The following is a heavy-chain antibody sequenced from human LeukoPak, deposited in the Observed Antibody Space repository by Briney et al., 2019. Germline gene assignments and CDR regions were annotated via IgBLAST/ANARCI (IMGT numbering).Heavy chain of an antibody. CDR2: IYYSGST. CDR1: GGSIRSYY. D-gene: IGHD2-15*01. J-gene: IGHJ3*02. Sequence: PSETLSLTCTVSGGSIRSYYWSWIRQPPGKGLEWIGYIYYSGSTNYNPSLKSRVTISVDTSKNQFSLKLSSVTAADTAVYYCARGGDIVVVGAFDIWGQGTMVTVSS. V-gene: IGHV4-59*01. CDR3: ARGGDIVVVGAFDI.